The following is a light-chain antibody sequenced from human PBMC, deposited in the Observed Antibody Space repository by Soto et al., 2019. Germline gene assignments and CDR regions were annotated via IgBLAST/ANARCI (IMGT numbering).Light chain of an antibody. CDR3: QQRSNWPLT. J-gene: IGKJ4*01. V-gene: IGKV3-11*01. CDR1: QSVSSY. Sequence: ESVLTQSPATLSLSPGERATLSCRASQSVSSYLAWYQQKPGQAPRLLIYDASNRATGIPARFSGSGSGTDFTLTISSLEPEDFAVYYCQQRSNWPLTFGGGTKVDTK. CDR2: DAS.